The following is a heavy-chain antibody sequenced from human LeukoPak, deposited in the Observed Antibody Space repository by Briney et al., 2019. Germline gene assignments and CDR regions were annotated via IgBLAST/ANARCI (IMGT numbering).Heavy chain of an antibody. CDR1: GGSISYYY. V-gene: IGHV4-59*08. CDR2: IYHSGST. D-gene: IGHD6-13*01. Sequence: SETLSLTCTVSGGSISYYYWSWVRQPPGKGLEWIGHIYHSGSTNYNPSLKSRVTISVDTSKNHFPLKLSSVTAADTAVYYCVRHAATRHNYGMDVWGQGTTVTVSS. CDR3: VRHAATRHNYGMDV. J-gene: IGHJ6*02.